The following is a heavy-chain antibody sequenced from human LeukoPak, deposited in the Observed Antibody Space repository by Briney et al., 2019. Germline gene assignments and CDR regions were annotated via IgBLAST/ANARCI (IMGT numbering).Heavy chain of an antibody. Sequence: ASVKVSCKASGYTFTSYGISWVRQAPGQGLEWMGWISAYNGNTNYAQKFQGRVTMTRDTSTSTVYMELSSLRSEDTAVYYCARQVTDSEDPVDYWGQGTLVTVSS. V-gene: IGHV1-18*01. CDR2: ISAYNGNT. CDR3: ARQVTDSEDPVDY. CDR1: GYTFTSYG. D-gene: IGHD4-11*01. J-gene: IGHJ4*02.